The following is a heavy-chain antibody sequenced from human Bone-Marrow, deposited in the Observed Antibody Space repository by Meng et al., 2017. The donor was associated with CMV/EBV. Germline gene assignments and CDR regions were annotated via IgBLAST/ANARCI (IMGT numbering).Heavy chain of an antibody. D-gene: IGHD6-19*01. V-gene: IGHV1-2*02. J-gene: IGHJ6*02. Sequence: ASVKVSCKASGYTFTGYYMHWVRQAPGQGLEWMGWINPNSGGTNYAQKFQGRVTITADKSTSTAYMELSSLRSEDTAVYYCAMYSSGWYGDYYYYYGMDVWGQGTTVTVSS. CDR3: AMYSSGWYGDYYYYYGMDV. CDR2: INPNSGGT. CDR1: GYTFTGYY.